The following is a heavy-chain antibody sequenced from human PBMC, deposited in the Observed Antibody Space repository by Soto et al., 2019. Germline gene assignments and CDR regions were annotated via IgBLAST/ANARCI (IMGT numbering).Heavy chain of an antibody. Sequence: GESLKISCKGSGYSVTSYWIGWVRQMPGKGLEWMGIIYPGDSDTRYSPSFQGQVTISADKSISTAYLQWSSLKASDTAMYYCARHSACSGGSCYIDYWGQGPLVTVSS. CDR1: GYSVTSYW. CDR3: ARHSACSGGSCYIDY. J-gene: IGHJ4*02. D-gene: IGHD2-15*01. CDR2: IYPGDSDT. V-gene: IGHV5-51*01.